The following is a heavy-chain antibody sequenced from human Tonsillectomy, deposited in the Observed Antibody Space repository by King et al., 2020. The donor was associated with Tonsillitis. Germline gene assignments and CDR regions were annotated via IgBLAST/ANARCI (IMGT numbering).Heavy chain of an antibody. CDR3: ATVCSTSCYGCGSTFRLYFDL. Sequence: LQLQESGPGLVKPSETLSLTCTVSGGSISSSTYFWGWIRQPPGKGLEWVGSVYYSGSTYSNPSLKSRVTISVDTSKNQFSLKLSSVAAADTAVYYCATVCSTSCYGCGSTFRLYFDLWGRGTLVTVSS. J-gene: IGHJ2*01. CDR1: GGSISSSTYF. CDR2: VYYSGST. V-gene: IGHV4-39*07. D-gene: IGHD2-2*01.